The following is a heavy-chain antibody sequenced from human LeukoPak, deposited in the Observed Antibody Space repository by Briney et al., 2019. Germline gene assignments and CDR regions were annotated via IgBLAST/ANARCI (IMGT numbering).Heavy chain of an antibody. CDR1: GFTFNSYA. J-gene: IGHJ4*02. CDR2: ISGGGGST. D-gene: IGHD3-22*01. CDR3: AKSSYYDSSGYYREYYFDY. V-gene: IGHV3-23*01. Sequence: GGSLRLSCAASGFTFNSYAMSWVRQAPGKGLEWVSAISGGGGSTHYADSVKGRFTISRDNSKNTLYLQMSSLRAGDTAVYYCAKSSYYDSSGYYREYYFDYWGQGTLVTVSS.